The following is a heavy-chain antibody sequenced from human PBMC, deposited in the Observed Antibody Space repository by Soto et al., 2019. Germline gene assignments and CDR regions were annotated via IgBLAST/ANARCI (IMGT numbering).Heavy chain of an antibody. V-gene: IGHV3-7*01. CDR2: IKEDGSEI. J-gene: IGHJ4*02. CDR3: ARDKYGDNGQVLDY. Sequence: EVQVVESGGGLVQPGGSLRLSCAGSGFTFGRHWMTWVRQAPGKGLEWVANIKEDGSEIYYVDSVKGRFTISRDNAKNSVYLQMNSLRAEDTALYYCARDKYGDNGQVLDYWGQGTLVTVSS. D-gene: IGHD4-17*01. CDR1: GFTFGRHW.